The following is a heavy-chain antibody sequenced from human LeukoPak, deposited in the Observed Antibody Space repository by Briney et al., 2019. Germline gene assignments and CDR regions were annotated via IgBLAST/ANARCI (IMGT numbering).Heavy chain of an antibody. Sequence: NPSETLSLTCTVSGDSIISYYWSWIRQPPGKGLEWIGFLYYSGSTNYNPSLKGRVTMAVDTSTNQFSLKLSSVTAADTAVYYCARGRESYGFNYWFDPWGQGTLVSVSS. J-gene: IGHJ5*02. CDR2: LYYSGST. V-gene: IGHV4-59*01. CDR1: GDSIISYY. CDR3: ARGRESYGFNYWFDP. D-gene: IGHD5-18*01.